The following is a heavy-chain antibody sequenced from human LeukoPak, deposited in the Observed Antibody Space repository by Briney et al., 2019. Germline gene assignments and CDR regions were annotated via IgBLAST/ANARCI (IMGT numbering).Heavy chain of an antibody. J-gene: IGHJ5*02. V-gene: IGHV2-5*01. CDR2: IYWNDDK. CDR3: AHRPRNRGTNNWFDP. Sequence: SGPTLVNPTQTLTLACTFSGFSLSTSGVGVGWIRQPPGKALEWLALIYWNDDKRYSPSLKSRLTITKDTSKNQVVLTMTNMDPVDTARYYCAHRPRNRGTNNWFDPWGQGTLVTVSS. CDR1: GFSLSTSGVG. D-gene: IGHD1-14*01.